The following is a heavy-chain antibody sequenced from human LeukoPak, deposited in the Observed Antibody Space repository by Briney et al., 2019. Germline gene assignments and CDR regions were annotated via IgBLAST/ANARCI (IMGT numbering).Heavy chain of an antibody. CDR1: GYTVTSYY. Sequence: GASVKVSCKSSGYTVTSYYIHWVRQAPGQGLEWMGVINPSGGSTTYAQNFQGRVTMTRDTSTTTVYMEVSSLRSADTALYYCARDPEANWAFFDHWGQGTLVTVSS. CDR2: INPSGGST. D-gene: IGHD7-27*01. J-gene: IGHJ4*02. V-gene: IGHV1-46*01. CDR3: ARDPEANWAFFDH.